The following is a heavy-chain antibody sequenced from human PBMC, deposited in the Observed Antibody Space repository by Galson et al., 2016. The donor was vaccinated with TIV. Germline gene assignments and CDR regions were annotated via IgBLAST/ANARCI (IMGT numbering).Heavy chain of an antibody. Sequence: SVKVSCKASGYRFVDYYMNWVRQAPGRGLEWMGWINLNSGGTVYAQKFQGRVTMTRDTSVSTAYMELSRLMSDDTAVYYCAREAYCGLERCHNWFDPWGRGTLVTVSS. D-gene: IGHD2-21*01. V-gene: IGHV1-2*02. CDR1: GYRFVDYY. CDR2: INLNSGGT. CDR3: AREAYCGLERCHNWFDP. J-gene: IGHJ5*02.